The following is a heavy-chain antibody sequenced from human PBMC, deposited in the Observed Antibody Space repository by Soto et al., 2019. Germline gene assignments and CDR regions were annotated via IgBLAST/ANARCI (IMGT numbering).Heavy chain of an antibody. V-gene: IGHV4-31*03. CDR2: IYYSGST. J-gene: IGHJ4*02. D-gene: IGHD3-3*01. CDR3: ARIGILEPNIFDY. CDR1: GGSISSGGYY. Sequence: PSETLSLTCTVSGGSISSGGYYWSWIRQHPGKGLEWIGYIYYSGSTYYNPSLKSRVTISVDTSKNQFSLKLSSVTAADTAVYYCARIGILEPNIFDYWGQGTLVTVSS.